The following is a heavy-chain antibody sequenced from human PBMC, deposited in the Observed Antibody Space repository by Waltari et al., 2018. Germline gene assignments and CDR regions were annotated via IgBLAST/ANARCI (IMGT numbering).Heavy chain of an antibody. Sequence: QVQLQQWGAGLLKPSETLSLTCAVYGGSLSGYYWSWIRQPPGKGLGWIGEINHSGSTNYNPSLKGRVTISVDTSKNQFSLKLSSVTAADTAVYYCARGGNSRYFDLWGRGTLVTVSS. CDR2: INHSGST. J-gene: IGHJ2*01. CDR1: GGSLSGYY. CDR3: ARGGNSRYFDL. V-gene: IGHV4-34*01. D-gene: IGHD4-4*01.